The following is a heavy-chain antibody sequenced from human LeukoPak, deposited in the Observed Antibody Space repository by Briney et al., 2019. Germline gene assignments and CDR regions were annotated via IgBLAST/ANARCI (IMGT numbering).Heavy chain of an antibody. V-gene: IGHV4-61*02. CDR2: IYTDGST. CDR3: PREWGFFDNYYLDV. J-gene: IGHJ6*03. CDR1: GDSFNSGNFY. Sequence: SETLSLTCTVSGDSFNSGNFYWTWMRQPAGKGLEWIGRIYTDGSTNFNPSLESRVSILVDRSKNQFSLSLSSVTAAETANYYCPREWGFFDNYYLDVWGKGTTVTVSS. D-gene: IGHD3/OR15-3a*01.